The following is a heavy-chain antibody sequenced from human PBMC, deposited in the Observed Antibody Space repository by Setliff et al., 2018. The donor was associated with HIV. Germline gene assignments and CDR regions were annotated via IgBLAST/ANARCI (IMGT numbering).Heavy chain of an antibody. V-gene: IGHV1-2*02. D-gene: IGHD3-10*01. Sequence: ASVKVSCKASGYTFTDYYMHWVRQAPGQRLEWMGWINAGNGNTNCAQKCQGRVTMTTDTSTNTAYMELKSLRSDDTAVYYCARDGGYYYYMDVWGKGTTVTVSS. J-gene: IGHJ6*03. CDR3: ARDGGYYYYMDV. CDR1: GYTFTDYY. CDR2: INAGNGNT.